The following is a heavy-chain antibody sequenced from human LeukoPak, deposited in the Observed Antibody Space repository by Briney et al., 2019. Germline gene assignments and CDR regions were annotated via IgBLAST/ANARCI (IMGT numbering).Heavy chain of an antibody. D-gene: IGHD3-16*02. J-gene: IGHJ4*02. V-gene: IGHV3-15*01. CDR2: IRSGVAR. CDR3: AVDTPVIDAQIDY. CDR1: GFAFSSYG. Sequence: PGGSLRLSCAASGFAFSSYGMHWVRQAPGKGLQWLGRIRSGVAREYAAPAQGRFTISRDDSRNTVYLEMNNLDTDDTAVYFCAVDTPVIDAQIDYWGQGTLVTVSS.